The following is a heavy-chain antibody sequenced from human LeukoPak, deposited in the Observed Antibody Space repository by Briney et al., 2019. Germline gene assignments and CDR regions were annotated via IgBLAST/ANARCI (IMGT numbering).Heavy chain of an antibody. V-gene: IGHV3-23*01. D-gene: IGHD3-16*02. CDR3: ARGGRVIVSYYFDY. J-gene: IGHJ4*02. Sequence: PGGSLRLSCAASGFTFSSYAMSWVRQAPGKGLEWVSAISGSGGSTYYADSVKGRFTISRDNSKNTLYLQMNSLRAEDTAVYYCARGGRVIVSYYFDYWGQGTLVTVSS. CDR2: ISGSGGST. CDR1: GFTFSSYA.